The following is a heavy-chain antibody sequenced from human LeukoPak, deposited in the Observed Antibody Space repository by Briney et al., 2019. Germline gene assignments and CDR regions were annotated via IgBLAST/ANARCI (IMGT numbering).Heavy chain of an antibody. CDR1: GFTFSDYY. V-gene: IGHV3-11*01. CDR2: ISSSGSTI. Sequence: GGSLRLSCAASGFTFSDYYMSWIRQAPGKGLEWVSYISSSGSTIYYADSVKGRFTISRDNAKNSLYLQMNSLRAEDTAVYYCARRWYGYRDKYYFDYWGQGTLVTVSS. CDR3: ARRWYGYRDKYYFDY. D-gene: IGHD3-10*01. J-gene: IGHJ4*02.